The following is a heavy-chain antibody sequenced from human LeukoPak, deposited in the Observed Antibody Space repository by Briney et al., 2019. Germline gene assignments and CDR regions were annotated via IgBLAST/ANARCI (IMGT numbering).Heavy chain of an antibody. CDR2: ISGSGGST. D-gene: IGHD3-3*02. CDR1: GFTFSTYG. CDR3: AKDHFNRPAFDM. V-gene: IGHV3-23*01. J-gene: IGHJ3*02. Sequence: GGSLRLSCAASGFTFSTYGMSWVRQAPGKGLEWVSVISGSGGSTDYADSVKGRFTISRDNSKNTRYLQMNSLRAEDTAIYYCAKDHFNRPAFDMWGQGTMVTVSS.